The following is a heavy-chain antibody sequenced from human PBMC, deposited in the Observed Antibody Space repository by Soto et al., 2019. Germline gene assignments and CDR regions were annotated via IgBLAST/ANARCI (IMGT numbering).Heavy chain of an antibody. D-gene: IGHD1-20*01. CDR1: GFTFDDYC. CDR3: AKDAITSVSSRPAYGMDV. CDR2: ISWNSGSI. J-gene: IGHJ6*02. V-gene: IGHV3-9*01. Sequence: LFLSSWGFTFDDYCMDWARHNTGKGLDWVSGISWNSGSIGYADSVKGRFTISRDNAKNSLYLQMNSLRAEDTALYYCAKDAITSVSSRPAYGMDVLGQGTSV.